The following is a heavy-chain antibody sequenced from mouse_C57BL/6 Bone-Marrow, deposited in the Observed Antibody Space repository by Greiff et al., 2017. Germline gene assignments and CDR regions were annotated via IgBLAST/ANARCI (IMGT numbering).Heavy chain of an antibody. D-gene: IGHD1-1*01. CDR2: IYPRSGNT. Sequence: QVQLQQSGAELARPGASVKLSCKASGYTFTSYGISWVKQRTGQGLEWIGEIYPRSGNTYYNEKFKGKATLTADKSSSTAYMELRSLTSEDAAVYFCARGVLAPWVDYWGQGTSVTVSS. V-gene: IGHV1-81*01. J-gene: IGHJ4*01. CDR3: ARGVLAPWVDY. CDR1: GYTFTSYG.